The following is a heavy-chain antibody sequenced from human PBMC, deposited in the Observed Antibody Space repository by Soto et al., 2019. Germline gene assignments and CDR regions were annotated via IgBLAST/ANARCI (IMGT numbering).Heavy chain of an antibody. CDR1: GFTFGSHA. Sequence: EVQLLESGGGLVQPGGSLRLSCAASGFTFGSHAMSWVRQAPGKGLEWVSSTIDSGGRSYHADSVRGRFTISRDNSKNTLYLQMNSLRADDTAIYYCAKDKMEQWLVGGYYDYWGQGALVTVSS. CDR2: TIDSGGRS. CDR3: AKDKMEQWLVGGYYDY. J-gene: IGHJ4*02. V-gene: IGHV3-23*01. D-gene: IGHD6-19*01.